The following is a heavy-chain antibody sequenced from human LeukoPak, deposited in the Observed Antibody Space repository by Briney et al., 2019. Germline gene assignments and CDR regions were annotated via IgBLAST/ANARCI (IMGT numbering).Heavy chain of an antibody. CDR3: ARVRGGSVRGGFDI. D-gene: IGHD3-10*01. CDR2: ISGGGGTT. Sequence: GGSLRLSCAASGFTFGTYVMGWVRQAPGKGLEWVAGISGGGGTTFYAGSVQGHFTISRDNSNNTLYLQMNSLRVEDTAVYFCARVRGGSVRGGFDIWGQGTLVTVSS. J-gene: IGHJ3*02. V-gene: IGHV3-23*01. CDR1: GFTFGTYV.